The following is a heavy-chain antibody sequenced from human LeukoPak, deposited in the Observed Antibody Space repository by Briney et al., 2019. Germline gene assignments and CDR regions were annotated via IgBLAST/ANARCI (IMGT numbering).Heavy chain of an antibody. V-gene: IGHV1-3*03. CDR2: INAGNGNT. Sequence: ASVKVSCKASGYTFTSYAMHWVRQAPGQRLEWMGWINAGNGNTKYSQEFQGRVTITRDTSASTAYMELSSLRSEDMAVYYCARGPPVAEWELFSPLDYWGQGTLVTVSS. J-gene: IGHJ4*02. D-gene: IGHD1-26*01. CDR1: GYTFTSYA. CDR3: ARGPPVAEWELFSPLDY.